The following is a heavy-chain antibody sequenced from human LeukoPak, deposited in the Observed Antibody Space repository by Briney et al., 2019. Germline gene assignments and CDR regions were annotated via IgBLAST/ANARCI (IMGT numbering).Heavy chain of an antibody. D-gene: IGHD2-15*01. CDR1: GFTFSSYA. Sequence: GGSLRLSCAASGFTFSSYAMSWVRQAPRKGLEWVSGIGHGGIHTYYADSVKGRFTVSRDDSKSTLFLQMSSLRADDTALYYCAKEKTSGGRPLDYWGQGALVIVSS. CDR2: IGHGGIHT. J-gene: IGHJ4*02. CDR3: AKEKTSGGRPLDY. V-gene: IGHV3-23*01.